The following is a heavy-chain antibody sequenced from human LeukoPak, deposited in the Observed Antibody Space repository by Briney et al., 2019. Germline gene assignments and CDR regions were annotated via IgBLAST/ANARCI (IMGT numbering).Heavy chain of an antibody. CDR2: IIAIYGKT. V-gene: IGHV1-69*01. CDR1: GGTFSSYA. J-gene: IGHJ6*03. Sequence: ASVKVSCKASGGTFSSYAISWVRQAPGQGLEWMGWIIAIYGKTNYAQKLQGRVTITADESASRAYMELSSLRSEDTAVYYCAKIDAYYSARGCDGYYSIDVWGKGTMVTVSS. CDR3: AKIDAYYSARGCDGYYSIDV. D-gene: IGHD3-10*01.